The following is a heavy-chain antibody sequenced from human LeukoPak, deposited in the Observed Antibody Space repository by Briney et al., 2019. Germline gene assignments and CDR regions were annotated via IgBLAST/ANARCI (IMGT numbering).Heavy chain of an antibody. V-gene: IGHV3-15*01. D-gene: IGHD3-10*01. Sequence: GGSLRLSCAASGLTFSNAWMSWVRQAPGKGLEWVGRIKSKTDGGTTDYAAPVKGRFTISRDDSKNTLYLQMNSLKTEDTAVYYCARDLGYYGSGSYYKALGYWGQGTLVTVSS. J-gene: IGHJ4*02. CDR3: ARDLGYYGSGSYYKALGY. CDR1: GLTFSNAW. CDR2: IKSKTDGGTT.